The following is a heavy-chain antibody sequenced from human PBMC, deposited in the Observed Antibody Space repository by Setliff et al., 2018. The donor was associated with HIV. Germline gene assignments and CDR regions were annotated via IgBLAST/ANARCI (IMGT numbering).Heavy chain of an antibody. D-gene: IGHD3-10*01. CDR2: LYYGGNT. V-gene: IGHV4-39*01. CDR1: GGSISSSSYF. CDR3: ARHGRSYYSDSRLDY. J-gene: IGHJ4*02. Sequence: SETLSLTCTVSGGSISSSSYFWGWVRQPPGKGLEWIGILYYGGNTFYNPSLKSRVTISVDTSKNQLSLDLSSVTAADTAVYYCARHGRSYYSDSRLDYWGQGTPVTAPQ.